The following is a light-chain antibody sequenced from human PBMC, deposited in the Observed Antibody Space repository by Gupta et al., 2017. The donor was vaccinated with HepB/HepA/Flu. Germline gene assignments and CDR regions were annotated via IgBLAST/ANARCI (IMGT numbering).Light chain of an antibody. CDR2: DVT. J-gene: IGLJ1*01. CDR1: SSDVGGSHY. Sequence: ARTQPPYEEEPHGTQLPVADAATSSDVGGSHYVSWYQQHPGKAPKLLIYDVTVRPSGVSNRFSGSKSGNTASLSISGLQPEDEADYFCSSYVISTTLFVFGSGTKVTVL. V-gene: IGLV2-14*01. CDR3: SSYVISTTLFV.